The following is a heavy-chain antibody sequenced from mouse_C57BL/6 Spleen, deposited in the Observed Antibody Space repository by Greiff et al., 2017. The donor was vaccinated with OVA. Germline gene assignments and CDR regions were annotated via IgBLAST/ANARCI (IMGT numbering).Heavy chain of an antibody. D-gene: IGHD1-1*01. V-gene: IGHV5-6*01. CDR1: GFTFSSYG. Sequence: EVQLVESGGDLVKPGGSLKLSCAASGFTFSSYGMSWVRQTPDKRLEWVATISSGGSYTYYPDSVKGRFTISRDNAKNTLYLQMSSLKSEGTAMYYCASQRDYGSIAYWGQGTLVTVSA. CDR2: ISSGGSYT. CDR3: ASQRDYGSIAY. J-gene: IGHJ3*01.